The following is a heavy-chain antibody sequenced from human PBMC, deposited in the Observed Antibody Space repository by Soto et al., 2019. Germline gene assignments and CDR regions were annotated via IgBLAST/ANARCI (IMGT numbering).Heavy chain of an antibody. CDR1: GASISGYY. Sequence: GTLSLTCTVSGASISGYYWSWIRQPPGKGLEWIGNIYNTGSTSYSPSLRGRVTMSIDTSKNQFSLKLTSVSAADTAVYYCARRPIMITLGGVVDHHFDFWGQGSLVTVSS. CDR3: ARRPIMITLGGVVDHHFDF. D-gene: IGHD3-16*01. J-gene: IGHJ4*02. V-gene: IGHV4-59*04. CDR2: IYNTGST.